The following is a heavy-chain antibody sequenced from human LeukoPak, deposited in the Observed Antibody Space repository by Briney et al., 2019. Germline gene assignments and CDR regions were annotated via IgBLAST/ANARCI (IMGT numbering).Heavy chain of an antibody. V-gene: IGHV3-7*03. CDR2: INRDGSEK. J-gene: IGHJ4*02. D-gene: IGHD3-3*01. CDR1: GFTLSSRW. CDR3: ATYDSWSGYNIAY. Sequence: GGSLRLSCVVSGFTLSSRWMMWVRQAPGEGLEWMTNINRDGSEKNYVDSVKGRFTIARDNAENSLYLQMNSLKVEDSAIYYCATYDSWSGYNIAYWGQGTLVTVSS.